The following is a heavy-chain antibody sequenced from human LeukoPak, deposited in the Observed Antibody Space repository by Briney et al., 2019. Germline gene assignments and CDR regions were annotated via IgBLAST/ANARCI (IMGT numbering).Heavy chain of an antibody. CDR3: AGPGAVCRSAGCYTYPYYGLDV. D-gene: IGHD2-2*02. CDR1: GYSFSGHG. V-gene: IGHV1-18*01. Sequence: ASVKVSCKASGYSFSGHGITWVRQAPGQGLEWMGWISAYNGNTKYAQNLQGRVTMTTDISTSTAYMELRSLRSDDTAVYYCAGPGAVCRSAGCYTYPYYGLDVWGQGTTVTVSS. CDR2: ISAYNGNT. J-gene: IGHJ6*02.